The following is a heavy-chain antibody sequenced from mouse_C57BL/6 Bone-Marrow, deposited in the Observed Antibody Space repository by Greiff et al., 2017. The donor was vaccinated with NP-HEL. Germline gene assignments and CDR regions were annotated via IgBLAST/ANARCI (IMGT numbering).Heavy chain of an antibody. D-gene: IGHD1-1*01. CDR2: IDPSDSYT. V-gene: IGHV1-50*01. J-gene: IGHJ3*01. CDR1: GYTFTSYW. Sequence: QVQLQQPGAELVKPGASVKLSCKASGYTFTSYWMQWVKQRPGQGLEWIGEIDPSDSYTNYNQKFKGKATLTVDTSSSTAYMQLSSLTSEDSAVYYCARGGLLLRFAYWGQGTLVTVSA. CDR3: ARGGLLLRFAY.